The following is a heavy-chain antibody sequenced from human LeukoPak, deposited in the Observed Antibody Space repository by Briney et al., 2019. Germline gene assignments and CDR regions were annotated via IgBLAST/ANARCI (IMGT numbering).Heavy chain of an antibody. J-gene: IGHJ6*02. V-gene: IGHV5-51*01. CDR2: IYPGDSDT. D-gene: IGHD3-10*01. Sequence: KYGESLKISCKGSGYSFTSYWIGWVRQMPGKGLEWMGIIYPGDSDTRYSPSFQGQVTISADKSISTAYLQWSSLKASDTAMYYCARVGVPPMVRGVHYGMDVWGQGTTVTVSS. CDR1: GYSFTSYW. CDR3: ARVGVPPMVRGVHYGMDV.